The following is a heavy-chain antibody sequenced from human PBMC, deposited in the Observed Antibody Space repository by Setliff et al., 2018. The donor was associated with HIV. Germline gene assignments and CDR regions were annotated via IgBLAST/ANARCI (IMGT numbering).Heavy chain of an antibody. Sequence: PSQTLSLTCAISGDSVSSDSAAWNWIRQSPSRGLEWLGRTYYRSRWFNDYAVSVKRRITINPDTSKNQFSLQLNSVTAADTAVYYCARVQVSGTYPIDYWGQGTLVTVSS. CDR2: TYYRSRWFN. V-gene: IGHV6-1*01. J-gene: IGHJ4*02. CDR1: GDSVSSDSAA. D-gene: IGHD3-10*01. CDR3: ARVQVSGTYPIDY.